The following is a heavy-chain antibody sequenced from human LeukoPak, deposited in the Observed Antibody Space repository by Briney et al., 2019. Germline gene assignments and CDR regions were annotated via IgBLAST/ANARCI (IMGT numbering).Heavy chain of an antibody. J-gene: IGHJ1*01. D-gene: IGHD3-22*01. V-gene: IGHV3-20*04. CDR1: GFIFDDYG. CDR3: AGTYYYDSSGFYPEFFQH. Sequence: GGSLRLSCAASGFIFDDYGMTWVRQAPGKGLEWVSGITWNGGYTGYADSVKGRFTISRDNAKNSLYLQMNSLRAEDTALYYCAGTYYYDSSGFYPEFFQHWGQGTLAIISS. CDR2: ITWNGGYT.